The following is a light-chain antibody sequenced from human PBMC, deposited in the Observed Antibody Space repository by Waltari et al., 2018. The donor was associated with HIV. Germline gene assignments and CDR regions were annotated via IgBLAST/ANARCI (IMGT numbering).Light chain of an antibody. CDR2: EDF. CDR1: ALQKKY. V-gene: IGLV3-10*01. CDR3: YSTDSSGNHRGV. J-gene: IGLJ2*01. Sequence: SYELTQPPSVSVSTGQTARITCTGDALQKKYAYWYQQKSGPAPVLVIYEDFKRPSGIPERFSGSSSVTMATLTISGAQVEDEADYYCYSTDSSGNHRGVFGGGTKLTVL.